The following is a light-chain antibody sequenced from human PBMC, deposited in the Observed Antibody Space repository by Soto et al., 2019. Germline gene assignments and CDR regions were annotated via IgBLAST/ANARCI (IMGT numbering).Light chain of an antibody. CDR2: ANS. CDR1: SSKLGAGYD. J-gene: IGLJ1*01. CDR3: QSYDSSLIVSTV. Sequence: QSVLTKPPSVSVAPGQRVTISCSGSSSKLGAGYDVQWYQQFPGTAPKLLIYANSARPSGVPDRFSGSRSGTSASLAITGLQAEDESDYYCQSYDSSLIVSTVFGLATKVTV. V-gene: IGLV1-40*01.